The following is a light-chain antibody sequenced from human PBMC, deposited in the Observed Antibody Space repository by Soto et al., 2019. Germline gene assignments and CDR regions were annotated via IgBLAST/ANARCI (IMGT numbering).Light chain of an antibody. CDR2: AAS. V-gene: IGKV1-39*01. J-gene: IGKJ3*01. CDR3: QQSYSTPS. Sequence: DIQMTQSPSSLSASVGDRVTITCRASQNINTYLNWYQQRPGKAPKVLIYAASSLQSGVPSRFSGSGSGTDFTLTISSLQPEDCATFYCQQSYSTPSFGPGTKVDIK. CDR1: QNINTY.